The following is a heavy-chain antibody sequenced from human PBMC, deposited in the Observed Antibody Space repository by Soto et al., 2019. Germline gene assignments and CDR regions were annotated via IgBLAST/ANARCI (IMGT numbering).Heavy chain of an antibody. V-gene: IGHV5-10-1*01. J-gene: IGHJ6*02. CDR1: GYSFTSYW. D-gene: IGHD2-2*01. CDR2: IDPSDSYT. Sequence: PGESLKISCNGYGYSFTSYWISWVRQMPGKGLEWMGRIDPSDSYTNYSPSFQGHVTISADKSISTAYLQWSSLKASDTAMYYCGRHGIVVVPAAHYYGMDVWGQGTTVTVSS. CDR3: GRHGIVVVPAAHYYGMDV.